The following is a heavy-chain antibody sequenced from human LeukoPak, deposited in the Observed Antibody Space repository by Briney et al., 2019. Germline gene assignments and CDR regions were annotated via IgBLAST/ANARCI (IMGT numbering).Heavy chain of an antibody. Sequence: PGGSLRLSCAASGFTFSSYGMHWVRQAPGKGLEWVAVIWYDGSNKYYADSVKGRFTISRDNSKNTLYLQMNSLRAEDTAVYYCARDPTDRWVAGHGHNWFDPWGQGTLVTVSS. J-gene: IGHJ5*02. CDR2: IWYDGSNK. D-gene: IGHD6-19*01. CDR1: GFTFSSYG. V-gene: IGHV3-33*01. CDR3: ARDPTDRWVAGHGHNWFDP.